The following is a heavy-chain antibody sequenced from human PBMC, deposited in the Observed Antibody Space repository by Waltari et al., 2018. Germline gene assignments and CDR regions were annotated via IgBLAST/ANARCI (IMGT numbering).Heavy chain of an antibody. Sequence: EVQLVESGGGLVQPGRSLRLSCAASGFTFADYAMHWVRQAPGKGLEWVAGISWNSGSIGYADSVKGRFTISRDNAKNSLYLQMNSLRAEDTALYYCAKDSNYYGSGSYRYWGQGTLVTVSS. CDR3: AKDSNYYGSGSYRY. CDR2: ISWNSGSI. J-gene: IGHJ4*02. V-gene: IGHV3-9*01. CDR1: GFTFADYA. D-gene: IGHD3-10*01.